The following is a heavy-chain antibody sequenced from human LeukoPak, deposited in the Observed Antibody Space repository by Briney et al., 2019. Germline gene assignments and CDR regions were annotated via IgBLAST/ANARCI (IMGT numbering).Heavy chain of an antibody. V-gene: IGHV3-53*01. Sequence: GGSLRLSCAASGFTVSSNYMSWVRQAPGKGLEWVSVIYSGGSTYYADSVKGRFTISRDNSKNTLYLQMNSLRAEDTAVYYCARGTVRGVISFDYWGQGTLVTVSS. J-gene: IGHJ4*02. CDR1: GFTVSSNY. CDR3: ARGTVRGVISFDY. D-gene: IGHD3-10*01. CDR2: IYSGGST.